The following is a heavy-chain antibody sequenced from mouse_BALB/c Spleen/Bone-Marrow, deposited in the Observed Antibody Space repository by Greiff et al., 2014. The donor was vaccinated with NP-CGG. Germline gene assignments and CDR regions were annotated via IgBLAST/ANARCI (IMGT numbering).Heavy chain of an antibody. D-gene: IGHD1-1*01. J-gene: IGHJ1*01. Sequence: EVKLVESGGGLVKPGGSLKLSCAASGFTFSSYAMSWVRQTPEKRLEWVAIINSGGSDTYYPDSVKGRFTISRDNDKNTLYLQMSSLRSEDTAMYYCARHGGRSSLWYFDVWGAGTTVTVSS. CDR3: ARHGGRSSLWYFDV. CDR1: GFTFSSYA. V-gene: IGHV5-9-3*01. CDR2: INSGGSDT.